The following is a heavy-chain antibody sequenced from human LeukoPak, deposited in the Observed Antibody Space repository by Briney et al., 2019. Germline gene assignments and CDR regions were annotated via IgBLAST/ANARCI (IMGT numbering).Heavy chain of an antibody. CDR1: GFTFSSYA. J-gene: IGHJ5*02. D-gene: IGHD6-25*01. V-gene: IGHV3-23*01. CDR3: AKARLAANWFDP. Sequence: GGPLRLSCAASGFTFSSYAMSWVRQAPGKGLEWVSAISGSGGSTYYTDSVKGRFTISRDNSRNTLYLQMNSLRAEDTAVYYCAKARLAANWFDPWGQGTLVTVSS. CDR2: ISGSGGST.